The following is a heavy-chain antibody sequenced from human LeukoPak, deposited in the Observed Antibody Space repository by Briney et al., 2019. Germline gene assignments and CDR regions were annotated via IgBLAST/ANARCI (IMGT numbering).Heavy chain of an antibody. CDR2: ISYDGSNK. CDR1: AFPFSRYA. D-gene: IGHD6-13*01. V-gene: IGHV3-30-3*01. J-gene: IGHJ6*02. Sequence: HPGGSLRLSCAASAFPFSRYAIHWVRQAPGKGLEWVAVISYDGSNKYYADSVKGRFTISRDNSKNTVYLQVNSLRDGDTAIYYCARDHKGYSSTSGGMDVWGQGTTVTVSS. CDR3: ARDHKGYSSTSGGMDV.